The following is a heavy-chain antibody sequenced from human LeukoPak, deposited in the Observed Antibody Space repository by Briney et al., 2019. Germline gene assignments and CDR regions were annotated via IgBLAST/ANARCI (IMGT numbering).Heavy chain of an antibody. Sequence: SETLSLTCTVSGGSISSINHHWGWVRQSPGKDLEWIGSIYNGRTTFSNPSLNSRVTISIVTSKNQFSLQLNSVTAADTAVYYCVRHDGRSGGTMGAFDSWGQGSLVTVSS. CDR2: IYNGRTT. J-gene: IGHJ5*01. CDR1: GGSISSINHH. V-gene: IGHV4-39*01. CDR3: VRHDGRSGGTMGAFDS. D-gene: IGHD4-23*01.